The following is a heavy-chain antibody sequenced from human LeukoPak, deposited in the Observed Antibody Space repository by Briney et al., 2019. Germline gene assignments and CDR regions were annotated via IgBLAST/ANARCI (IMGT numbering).Heavy chain of an antibody. J-gene: IGHJ4*02. Sequence: SETLSLTCAVYGGSFSGYYWSWIRQPPGKGLEWIGEINHSGSTNYNPSLKSRVTISVDTSKNQFSLKLSSVTAADTAVYYCARGVTVDYWGQGTLVTVSS. CDR2: INHSGST. D-gene: IGHD2-21*02. V-gene: IGHV4-34*01. CDR1: GGSFSGYY. CDR3: ARGVTVDY.